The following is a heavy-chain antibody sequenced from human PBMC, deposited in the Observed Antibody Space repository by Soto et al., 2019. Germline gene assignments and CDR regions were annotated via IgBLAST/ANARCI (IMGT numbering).Heavy chain of an antibody. CDR2: IYYSGST. V-gene: IGHV4-59*01. CDR1: GGSISSYY. CDR3: ARGGDGYNWYFDY. J-gene: IGHJ4*02. D-gene: IGHD5-12*01. Sequence: QVQLQESGPGLVKPSETLSLTCTVSGGSISSYYWSWIRQPPGKGLEWIGYIYYSGSTNYNPSLKIRVTISVDTSKNQFSLKLSSVTAADTAVYYCARGGDGYNWYFDYWGQGTLVTVSS.